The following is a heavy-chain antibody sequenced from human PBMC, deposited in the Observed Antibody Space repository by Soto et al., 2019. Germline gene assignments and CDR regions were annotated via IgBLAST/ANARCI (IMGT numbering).Heavy chain of an antibody. J-gene: IGHJ6*03. CDR1: GGSFCGSY. Sequence: SETLSLTCAFYGGSFCGSYLSWIRQPPEKGLEWIGEINHSGSTNYNPSLKSRVTISVNTSKNPFSLKLSSVTAADTAVYFFARDRKRWRLHYYYDMDVWGNGTTV. V-gene: IGHV4-34*01. D-gene: IGHD2-21*02. CDR3: ARDRKRWRLHYYYDMDV. CDR2: INHSGST.